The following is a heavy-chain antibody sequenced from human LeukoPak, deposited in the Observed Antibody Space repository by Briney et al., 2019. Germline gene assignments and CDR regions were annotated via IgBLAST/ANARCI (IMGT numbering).Heavy chain of an antibody. D-gene: IGHD2-15*01. CDR3: ARAGGGNAHFDY. Sequence: GGSLRLSCAASGFTFSSSWMYWVRQAPGKGLAWVSRINSDGTSTTHADSVKGRFSISRDNAKNTLYLQMNTLRAEDTAVYYCARAGGGNAHFDYWGQGTLVTVSS. CDR1: GFTFSSSW. V-gene: IGHV3-74*01. CDR2: INSDGTST. J-gene: IGHJ4*02.